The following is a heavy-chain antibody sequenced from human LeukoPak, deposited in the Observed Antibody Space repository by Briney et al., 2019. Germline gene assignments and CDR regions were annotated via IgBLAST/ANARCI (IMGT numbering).Heavy chain of an antibody. CDR3: AKEGGCSGGTCYLDY. Sequence: GGSLRLSCAASGFTFSSYGMNWVRQAPGKGLEWVAVIWYDGSNKYYADSVKGRLTISRDNSKNTLYLQMNTLRAEDTAVYYCAKEGGCSGGTCYLDYWGQGTLVTVSS. J-gene: IGHJ4*02. D-gene: IGHD2-15*01. CDR1: GFTFSSYG. V-gene: IGHV3-33*06. CDR2: IWYDGSNK.